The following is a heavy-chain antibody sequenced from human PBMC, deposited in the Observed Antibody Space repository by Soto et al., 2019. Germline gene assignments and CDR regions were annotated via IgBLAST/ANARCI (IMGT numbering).Heavy chain of an antibody. CDR3: ARGWVYGMDV. V-gene: IGHV4-34*01. D-gene: IGHD7-27*01. Sequence: SETLSLTSAVYGGCFSGYYWSWIRQPPGKGLEWIGEINHSGSTNYNPSLKSRVTISVDTSKNQCSLKLSSVTAADTAVYYCARGWVYGMDVWGQGTTVTVSS. J-gene: IGHJ6*02. CDR1: GGCFSGYY. CDR2: INHSGST.